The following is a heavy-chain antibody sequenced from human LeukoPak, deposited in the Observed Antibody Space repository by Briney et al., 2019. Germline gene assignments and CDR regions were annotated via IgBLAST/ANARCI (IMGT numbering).Heavy chain of an antibody. V-gene: IGHV1-46*01. Sequence: ASVKVSCKASGYSFTSNYIHWVRQAPGQGLEWMGMIYPRDGSSSYAQKFQGRVTVTRDTSTSTVHMELSGLRSEDTAVYYCARDQEAFDYWGQGTLVTVSS. CDR3: ARDQEAFDY. CDR2: IYPRDGSS. CDR1: GYSFTSNY. J-gene: IGHJ4*02.